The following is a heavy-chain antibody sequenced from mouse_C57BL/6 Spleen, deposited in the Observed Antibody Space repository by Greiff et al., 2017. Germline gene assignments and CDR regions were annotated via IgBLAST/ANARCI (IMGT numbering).Heavy chain of an antibody. J-gene: IGHJ2*01. CDR1: GYTFTSHG. V-gene: IGHV1-81*01. Sequence: VQVVESGAELARPGASVQLSCKASGYTFTSHGISWVKQRTGQGLEWIGEIDPRSGNTYYNEKFPGKATLTADKPSSTAYLELRSLTSEASAVYFCARDSGYWGQGTTLTVSS. CDR3: ARDSGY. CDR2: IDPRSGNT.